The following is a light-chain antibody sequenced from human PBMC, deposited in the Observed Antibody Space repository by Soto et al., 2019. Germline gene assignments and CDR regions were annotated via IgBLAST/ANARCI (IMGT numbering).Light chain of an antibody. CDR3: QQYNNWPPIT. CDR2: AAS. CDR1: QSISSN. V-gene: IGKV1-39*01. Sequence: DIQMTQSPSSLSASVGDRVTITCRASQSISSNLNWYQQKPGKAPKLLIYAASNLQSGVPSTFSGSGSGTDFTLTISSLQSEDFAVYYCQQYNNWPPITFGQGTRLEIK. J-gene: IGKJ5*01.